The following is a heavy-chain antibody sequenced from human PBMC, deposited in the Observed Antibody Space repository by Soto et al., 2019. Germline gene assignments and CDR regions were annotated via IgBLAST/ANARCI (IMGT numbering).Heavy chain of an antibody. J-gene: IGHJ4*02. CDR3: VKHQVSLVRGISPSDY. CDR1: GFSFSSFA. CDR2: ISSSGAFT. V-gene: IGHV3-23*01. D-gene: IGHD3-10*01. Sequence: PGGSLRLSCRASGFSFSSFAMTWVRQAPGKGLEWVSTISSSGAFTYHADSVRGRLTISRGNSKNTVYLQMNSLRAEDTAVYYCVKHQVSLVRGISPSDYWGQGA.